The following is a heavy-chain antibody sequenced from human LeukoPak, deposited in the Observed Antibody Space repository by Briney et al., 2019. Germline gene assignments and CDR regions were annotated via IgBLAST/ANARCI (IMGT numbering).Heavy chain of an antibody. CDR1: GFTFSSYA. D-gene: IGHD2-21*02. CDR3: AKTFSYCGGDCSLVLWPADY. Sequence: GGSLRLSCAASGFTFSSYAMSWVRQAPGKGLEWVSAISGSGGSTYYADSVKGRFTISRDNSKNTLYLQMNSLRAEDTAVYYCAKTFSYCGGDCSLVLWPADYWGQGTLVTVSS. V-gene: IGHV3-23*01. J-gene: IGHJ4*02. CDR2: ISGSGGST.